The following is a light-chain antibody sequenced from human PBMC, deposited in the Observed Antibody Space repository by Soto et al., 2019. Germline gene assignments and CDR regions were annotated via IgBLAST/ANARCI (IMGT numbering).Light chain of an antibody. CDR3: HQYGSSPST. Sequence: EIVLTQSPGTLSLSPGERAALSCRASQSVSSNYLAWYQQKPGQAPRLLIYGASNRATGIPDRFSGSGSGTDFTLTISRLEPEDFAVYYCHQYGSSPSTFGQGTKVDTK. CDR2: GAS. V-gene: IGKV3-20*01. J-gene: IGKJ1*01. CDR1: QSVSSNY.